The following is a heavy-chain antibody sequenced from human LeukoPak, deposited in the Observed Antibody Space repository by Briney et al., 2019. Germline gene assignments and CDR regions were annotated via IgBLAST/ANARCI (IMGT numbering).Heavy chain of an antibody. J-gene: IGHJ4*02. D-gene: IGHD6-13*01. Sequence: GESLKISCKGVGYSFSSYWIGWVRQMSGKGLEWMGIIYPGDSDTRYSPSFQGQVTISADKSISTAYLQWSSLKASDTAMYYCARFATDSSSLFDYWGQGTLVTVSS. CDR2: IYPGDSDT. CDR3: ARFATDSSSLFDY. V-gene: IGHV5-51*01. CDR1: GYSFSSYW.